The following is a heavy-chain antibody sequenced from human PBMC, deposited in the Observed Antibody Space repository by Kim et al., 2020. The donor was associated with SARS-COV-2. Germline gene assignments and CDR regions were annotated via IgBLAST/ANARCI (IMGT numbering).Heavy chain of an antibody. Sequence: GGSLRLSCAASGFFISGNSLNWVRQAPGKGLEWVSVLHSGGRTDYADSVKGRFTVSRDNSKNTLYLHMNSLRGEDTAVYYCASYYGDYEGFDPWGQGTLVAVSP. J-gene: IGHJ5*02. CDR1: GFFISGNS. D-gene: IGHD2-21*02. CDR3: ASYYGDYEGFDP. V-gene: IGHV3-66*01. CDR2: LHSGGRT.